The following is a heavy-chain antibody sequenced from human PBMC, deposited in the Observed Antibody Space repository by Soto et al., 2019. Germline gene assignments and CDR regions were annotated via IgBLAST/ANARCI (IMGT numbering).Heavy chain of an antibody. J-gene: IGHJ4*02. Sequence: GXSVKVSYRPSVSTHTKYFIHLLRQAPGQGLECMGWINSFSGGTNYAQKFQGRVTMTRDKSTSTTFMELSGLTSDDTAVYYCARGGSYYAHWGQGTLVTVSS. D-gene: IGHD1-26*01. CDR2: INSFSGGT. CDR3: ARGGSYYAH. V-gene: IGHV1-2*02. CDR1: VSTHTKYF.